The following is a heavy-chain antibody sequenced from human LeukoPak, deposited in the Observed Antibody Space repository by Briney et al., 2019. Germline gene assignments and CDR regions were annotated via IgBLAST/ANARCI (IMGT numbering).Heavy chain of an antibody. CDR1: GFTLRSYG. CDR2: IRYDGSDK. CDR3: ARDGLGDILTGYPDALDI. V-gene: IGHV3-30*02. D-gene: IGHD3-9*01. Sequence: GGSLRLSCVASGFTLRSYGMHWARQAPGKGLEWVAFIRYDGSDKYYADSVKGRFTISRDNSKNTLYLQMNSLRAEDTAVYYCARDGLGDILTGYPDALDIWGQGTMVTVSS. J-gene: IGHJ3*02.